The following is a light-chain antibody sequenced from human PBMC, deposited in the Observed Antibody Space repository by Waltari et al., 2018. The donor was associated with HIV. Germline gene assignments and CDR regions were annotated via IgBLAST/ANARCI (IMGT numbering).Light chain of an antibody. V-gene: IGKV4-1*01. CDR1: QSLLYSSTNKNY. Sequence: DIVVTQSPDSLAVPLGERATINCKSSQSLLYSSTNKNYLAWYQQKPGQPPKLLLYWASTRESGVPDRFSGSGSGTDFTLTIDSLRAEDVAVYYCQQYYITQYSFGQGTKLEIK. CDR3: QQYYITQYS. J-gene: IGKJ2*03. CDR2: WAS.